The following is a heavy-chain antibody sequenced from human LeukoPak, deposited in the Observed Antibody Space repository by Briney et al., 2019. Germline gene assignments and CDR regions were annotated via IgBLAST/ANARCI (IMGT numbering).Heavy chain of an antibody. CDR2: INPNSGGT. CDR3: ARDFFNYYYGMDV. CDR1: GYTFTGYY. V-gene: IGHV1-2*02. Sequence: ASVKVSCKASGYTFTGYYMHWVRQAPGQGLEWMGWINPNSGGTNYAQKFQGRVTMTRDTSISTAYMELSRLRSDDTAVYYCARDFFNYYYGMDVWGQGTTVTVSS. J-gene: IGHJ6*02. D-gene: IGHD3-3*01.